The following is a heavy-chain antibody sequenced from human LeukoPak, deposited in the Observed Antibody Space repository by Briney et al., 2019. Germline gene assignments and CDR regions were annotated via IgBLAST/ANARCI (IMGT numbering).Heavy chain of an antibody. V-gene: IGHV3-30*04. J-gene: IGHJ4*02. CDR1: GFTFSSYA. D-gene: IGHD3-16*01. CDR2: IRYDGSNK. Sequence: GRSLRLSCAASGFTFSSYAMHWVRQAPGKGLEWVAFIRYDGSNKYYADSVKGRFTISRDNAKNSLYLQMNSLRAEDTAVYYCARALGHYWGQGTLVTVSS. CDR3: ARALGHY.